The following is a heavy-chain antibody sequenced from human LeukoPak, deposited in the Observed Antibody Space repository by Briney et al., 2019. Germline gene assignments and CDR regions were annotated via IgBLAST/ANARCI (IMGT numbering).Heavy chain of an antibody. V-gene: IGHV4-59*01. J-gene: IGHJ4*02. CDR3: ARVGPGRDGYNFDY. Sequence: SETLSLICSVSGGSMRSYYCGWIRQPPGDGLEWIGYIFYSGSTDYNPSLKSRVTMSVDTSKNQFSLRLSSVTAADTAVFYYARVGPGRDGYNFDYWGQGILVTVSS. CDR1: GGSMRSYY. D-gene: IGHD5-24*01. CDR2: IFYSGST.